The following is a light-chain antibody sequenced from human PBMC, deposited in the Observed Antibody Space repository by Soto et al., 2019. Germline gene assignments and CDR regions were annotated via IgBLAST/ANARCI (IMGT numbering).Light chain of an antibody. Sequence: EIVLTQSPGTLSLSPGERATLSCRASQSVSSSYLAWYQQKPGQAPRLLSYGASSRATGIPDRFSGSGSGTDFTVTISRLEPEDFAVYYCQEYGSASYTFGQGTKLEIK. CDR2: GAS. J-gene: IGKJ2*01. V-gene: IGKV3-20*01. CDR1: QSVSSSY. CDR3: QEYGSASYT.